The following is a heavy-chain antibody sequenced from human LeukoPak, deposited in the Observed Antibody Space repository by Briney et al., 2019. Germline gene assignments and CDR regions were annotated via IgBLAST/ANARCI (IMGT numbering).Heavy chain of an antibody. CDR1: GFTFSSYG. CDR3: AQGAGIAAVGDYFEY. V-gene: IGHV3-30*18. CDR2: ISYDGSNK. D-gene: IGHD6-13*01. J-gene: IGHJ4*02. Sequence: GRSLRLSCAASGFTFSSYGMHWVRQAPGKGLEWVAVISYDGSNKYYADSVKGRFTISRDNSKNTLYLQMKSLRAEDTAVYYCAQGAGIAAVGDYFEYWGQGTLVTVSS.